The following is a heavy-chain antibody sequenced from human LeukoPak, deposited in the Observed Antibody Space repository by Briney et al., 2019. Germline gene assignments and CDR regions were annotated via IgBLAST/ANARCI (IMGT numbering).Heavy chain of an antibody. CDR1: GFTFSGSA. J-gene: IGHJ4*02. D-gene: IGHD3-22*01. V-gene: IGHV3-73*01. CDR3: ASTFTYYYDSSGYYFDY. CDR2: IRSKANSYAT. Sequence: GGSLRLSCAASGFTFSGSAMHWVRQASGKGLEWVGRIRSKANSYATAYAASVKGRFTISRDDSKNAAYLQMNSLGAEDTAVYYCASTFTYYYDSSGYYFDYWGQGTLVTVSS.